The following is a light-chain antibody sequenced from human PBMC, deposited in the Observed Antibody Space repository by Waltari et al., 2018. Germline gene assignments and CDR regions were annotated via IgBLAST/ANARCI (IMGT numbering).Light chain of an antibody. J-gene: IGKJ1*01. Sequence: ETVVTQSPATLSISPGERATLSCRTSQSIGSSLAWYQQRPGQAPRLLIYRASTRATGIPDRFSGSGSETEFTLTISSLQSEDIAVYYCQQYNNWPPGTFGQGTKVEI. CDR1: QSIGSS. CDR3: QQYNNWPPGT. V-gene: IGKV3-15*01. CDR2: RAS.